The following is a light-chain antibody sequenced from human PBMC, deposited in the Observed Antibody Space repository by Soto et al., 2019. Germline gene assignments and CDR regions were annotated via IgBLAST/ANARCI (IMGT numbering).Light chain of an antibody. CDR3: QQYGSSPRT. J-gene: IGKJ1*01. Sequence: ESVLTQSPCTLSLSPGERATLSLGASQSVSSSYLAWYQQKPGQAPRLLIYGASSRATGIPDRFSGSGSGTDFTLTISRLEPEDFAVYYCQQYGSSPRTFGQGTKVDIK. CDR2: GAS. CDR1: QSVSSSY. V-gene: IGKV3-20*01.